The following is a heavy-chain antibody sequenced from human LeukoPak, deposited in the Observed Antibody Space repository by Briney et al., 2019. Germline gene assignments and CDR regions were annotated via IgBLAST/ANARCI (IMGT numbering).Heavy chain of an antibody. D-gene: IGHD3-10*01. CDR1: GFTFSNYA. CDR2: ISGGGGGA. Sequence: GGSLRLSCAAPGFTFSNYALTWVRQPPGKGLEWVSLISGGGGGAYFADAVKGRFTISRDNSKNTLYLQRNNLRAEDTAVYYCAKGRGSARAMAFDYWGQGTLLTVSS. CDR3: AKGRGSARAMAFDY. J-gene: IGHJ4*02. V-gene: IGHV3-23*01.